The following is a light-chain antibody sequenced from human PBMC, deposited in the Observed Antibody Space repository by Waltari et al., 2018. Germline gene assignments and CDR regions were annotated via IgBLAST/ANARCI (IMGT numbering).Light chain of an antibody. Sequence: CFQQDPDRIRKYIIYNVNKRPSGVSNRFSGSKSGNAASLTISGLQAEDEADYYCSSYRSSSTLVFGAGTKVTVL. J-gene: IGLJ3*02. CDR2: NVN. CDR3: SSYRSSSTLV. V-gene: IGLV2-14*03.